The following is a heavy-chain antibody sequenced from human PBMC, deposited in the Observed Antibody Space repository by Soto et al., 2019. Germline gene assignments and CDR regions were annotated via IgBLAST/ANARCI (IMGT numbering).Heavy chain of an antibody. V-gene: IGHV3-74*01. D-gene: IGHD2-2*01. J-gene: IGHJ6*02. CDR3: ARDPPPQRDYYYGMDV. Sequence: GGPLRLSCAASGFTFSSYWMHWVRQAPGKGLVWVSRINSDGSSTSYADSVKGRFTISRDNAKNTLYLQMNSLRAEDTAVHYCARDPPPQRDYYYGMDVWGQGTTVTVSS. CDR2: INSDGSST. CDR1: GFTFSSYW.